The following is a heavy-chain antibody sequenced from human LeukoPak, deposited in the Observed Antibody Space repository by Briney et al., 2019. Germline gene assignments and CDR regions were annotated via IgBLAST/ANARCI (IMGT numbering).Heavy chain of an antibody. V-gene: IGHV4-59*08. J-gene: IGHJ4*02. D-gene: IGHD6-13*01. CDR3: ARWGAAGIDY. CDR2: IYYSGST. Sequence: SETLSLTCTVSGGSISSYYWSWIRQPPGKGLEWIGYIYYSGSTNYNPSLKSRVTISVDTSKNQFSLKLSSVTAADTAVYYCARWGAAGIDYWGQGTLVTVSS. CDR1: GGSISSYY.